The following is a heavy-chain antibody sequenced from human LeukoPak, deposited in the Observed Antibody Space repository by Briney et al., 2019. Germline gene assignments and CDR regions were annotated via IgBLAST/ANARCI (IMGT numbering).Heavy chain of an antibody. D-gene: IGHD3-3*01. Sequence: PGGSLRLSCAASGFTFSSYSMNWVRQPPEKGLEWVSYIGSSSSSIYYADSVKGRFTISRDNAKNSLYLQMNSLRDEDTAVYYCARALGLEIDYWGQGTLVTVSS. CDR2: IGSSSSSI. V-gene: IGHV3-48*02. CDR3: ARALGLEIDY. CDR1: GFTFSSYS. J-gene: IGHJ4*02.